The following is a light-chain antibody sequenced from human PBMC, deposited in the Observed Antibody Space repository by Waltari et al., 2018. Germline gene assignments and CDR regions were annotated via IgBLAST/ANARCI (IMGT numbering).Light chain of an antibody. CDR3: HHSYNLPYT. CDR2: YAS. V-gene: IGKV6-21*01. CDR1: QSIGRR. J-gene: IGKJ2*01. Sequence: EIVLTQSPDFQSLTPKEKVTITCRASQSIGRRLHWYKQKSNQSPKVLIKYASQSFSGVPSRFSGSGSGTDFTLTINGLEAEDAATYYCHHSYNLPYTFGQGTKLEIK.